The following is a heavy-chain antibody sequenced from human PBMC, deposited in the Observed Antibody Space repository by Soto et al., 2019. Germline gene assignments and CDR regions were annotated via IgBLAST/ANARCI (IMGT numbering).Heavy chain of an antibody. J-gene: IGHJ6*03. D-gene: IGHD2-15*01. Sequence: ASETLSLTCTVSGGSISSYYWSWIRQPPGKGLEWIGYIYYSGSTNYNPSLKSRVTISVDTSKNQFSLKLSSVTAADTAVYYCARGRYDGVFEVGPSPYCSGGSCYSQPDYYYYYYMDVWGKGTTVTVSS. CDR2: IYYSGST. V-gene: IGHV4-59*01. CDR1: GGSISSYY. CDR3: ARGRYDGVFEVGPSPYCSGGSCYSQPDYYYYYYMDV.